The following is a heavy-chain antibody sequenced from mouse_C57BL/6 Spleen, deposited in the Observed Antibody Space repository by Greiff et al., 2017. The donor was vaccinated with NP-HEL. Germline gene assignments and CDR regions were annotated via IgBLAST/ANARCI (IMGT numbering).Heavy chain of an antibody. CDR3: ECLIMKGLYAMDY. J-gene: IGHJ4*01. CDR1: GYTFTSYW. CDR2: INPSNGGT. Sequence: QVQLQQPGTELVKPGASVKLSCKASGYTFTSYWMHWVKQRPGQGLEWIGNINPSNGGTYYNEKFKCKATLTVDKSSSTAYMQLSSLTSEDSAVYDCECLIMKGLYAMDYWGQGTSVTVSS. V-gene: IGHV1-53*01. D-gene: IGHD1-2*01.